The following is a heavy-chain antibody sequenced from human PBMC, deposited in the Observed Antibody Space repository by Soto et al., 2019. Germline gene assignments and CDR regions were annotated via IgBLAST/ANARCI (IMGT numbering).Heavy chain of an antibody. CDR2: IYYSGST. CDR1: GDSVTSGNXX. J-gene: IGHJ5*01. Sequence: SETLSLTCTVSGDSVTSGNXXWTWIRQPPGKGLEWVGHIYYSGSTNYSPSLKSRVTISLNTPNNQFSLKVTYVTAADTAVYYSATIPIDKYMIYWFDPWGQGTLVT. D-gene: IGHD3-16*01. CDR3: ATIPIDKYMIYWFDP. V-gene: IGHV4-61*01.